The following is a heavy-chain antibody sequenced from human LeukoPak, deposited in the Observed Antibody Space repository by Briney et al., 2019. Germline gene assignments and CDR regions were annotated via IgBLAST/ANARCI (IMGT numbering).Heavy chain of an antibody. CDR3: AKGWYEMATASLYFDY. Sequence: PGGSLRLSCAASGFTFSSYAMSWVRQAPGKGLEWVSAISGSGGSTYYADSVKGWFTISRDNSKNTLYLQMNSLRAEDTAVYYCAKGWYEMATASLYFDYWGQGTLVTVSS. V-gene: IGHV3-23*01. J-gene: IGHJ4*02. CDR2: ISGSGGST. D-gene: IGHD5-24*01. CDR1: GFTFSSYA.